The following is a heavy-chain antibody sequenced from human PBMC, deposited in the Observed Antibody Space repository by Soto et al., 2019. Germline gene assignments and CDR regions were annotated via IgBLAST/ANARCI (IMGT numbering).Heavy chain of an antibody. Sequence: EVQLAESGGGLVQPGGSLRLSCATSGFTFNSFAMSWVRQAPGKGLEWVSAIDSSTGVNTYYADSVKGRFTISRDDSRSTLYLQMNSLRVDDTAVYYCARPLVAVARTRWFDPWGQGILVTVSS. CDR1: GFTFNSFA. V-gene: IGHV3-23*04. CDR2: IDSSTGVNT. D-gene: IGHD6-19*01. CDR3: ARPLVAVARTRWFDP. J-gene: IGHJ5*02.